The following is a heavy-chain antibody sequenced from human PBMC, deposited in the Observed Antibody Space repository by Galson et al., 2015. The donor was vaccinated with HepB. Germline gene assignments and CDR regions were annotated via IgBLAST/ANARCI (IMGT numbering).Heavy chain of an antibody. Sequence: SLRLSCAGSGFTFSSYWMSWVRQAPGKGLECVANIKEDGSEKQYVDSVRGRFTISRDNVKKSMYLQMNSLRVDDTGTYYCARGFRAWGRGTLVIVSS. J-gene: IGHJ1*01. CDR1: GFTFSSYW. CDR3: ARGFRA. CDR2: IKEDGSEK. V-gene: IGHV3-7*01.